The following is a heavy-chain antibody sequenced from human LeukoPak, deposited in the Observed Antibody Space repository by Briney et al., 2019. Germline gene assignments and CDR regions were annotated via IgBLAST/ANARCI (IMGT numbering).Heavy chain of an antibody. V-gene: IGHV4-38-2*02. D-gene: IGHD6-13*01. CDR3: ARDPSSST. CDR2: IYHSGST. J-gene: IGHJ5*02. CDR1: GYSISSGYY. Sequence: SETLSPTCTVSGYSISSGYYWGWIRQPPGKGLEWIGSIYHSGSTYYNPSLKSRVTISVDTSKNQFSLKLSSVTAADTAVYYCARDPSSSTWGQGTLVTVSS.